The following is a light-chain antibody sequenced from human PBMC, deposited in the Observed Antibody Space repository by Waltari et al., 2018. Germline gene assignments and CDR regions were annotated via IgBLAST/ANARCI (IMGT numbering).Light chain of an antibody. J-gene: IGKJ1*01. CDR2: RVS. CDR3: MQASQVPWT. Sequence: DIVMAQTPLSSPVTLGQPASISCRSSKSLVNMIGKTYLSWIQQKPGQPPRLLIYRVSQRFSGVPDRFSGSGAGTDFTLKISRVEAEDGAVYYCMQASQVPWTFRQGTKVEIK. CDR1: KSLVNMIGKTY. V-gene: IGKV2-24*01.